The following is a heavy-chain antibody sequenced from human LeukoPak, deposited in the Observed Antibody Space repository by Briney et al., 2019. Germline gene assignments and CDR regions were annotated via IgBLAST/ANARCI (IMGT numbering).Heavy chain of an antibody. CDR1: GYTFTSYY. J-gene: IGHJ6*02. D-gene: IGHD4-17*01. V-gene: IGHV1-46*01. Sequence: ASVTVPCKASGYTFTSYYMHWVRQAPGQGLEWMGIINPSGGSTSYAQKFQGRVTMTRDTSTSTVYMELSSLRSEDTAVYYCARDLDYGDYRPYGMDVWGQGTTVTVSS. CDR3: ARDLDYGDYRPYGMDV. CDR2: INPSGGST.